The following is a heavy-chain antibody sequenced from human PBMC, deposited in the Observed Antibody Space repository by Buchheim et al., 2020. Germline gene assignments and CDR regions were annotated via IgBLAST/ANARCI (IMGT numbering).Heavy chain of an antibody. CDR2: ITASGGTT. J-gene: IGHJ4*02. D-gene: IGHD2-21*02. CDR3: ANGAYCGGDCYSYFDY. Sequence: VQLLESGGGLVQPGGSLRLSCAASGFTFSSNTMSWVRQAPGKGLEWVSAITASGGTTSYADSVKGRFTISRDNSKNTLYLQMDSLRAEDTAIYYCANGAYCGGDCYSYFDYWGQGSL. CDR1: GFTFSSNT. V-gene: IGHV3-23*01.